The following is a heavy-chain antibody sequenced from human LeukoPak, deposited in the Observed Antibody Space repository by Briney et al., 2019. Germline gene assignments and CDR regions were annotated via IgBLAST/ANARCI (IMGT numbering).Heavy chain of an antibody. Sequence: GGSLRLSCAASGFTFSSYAMHWVRQAPGKGLEWVAVISYDGSNKYYADSVKGRFIISRDNSKNTLYLQMNSLRAEDTAVYYCALTRLAAAPDYWGQGTLVTVSS. CDR1: GFTFSSYA. CDR2: ISYDGSNK. J-gene: IGHJ4*02. CDR3: ALTRLAAAPDY. D-gene: IGHD6-13*01. V-gene: IGHV3-30*01.